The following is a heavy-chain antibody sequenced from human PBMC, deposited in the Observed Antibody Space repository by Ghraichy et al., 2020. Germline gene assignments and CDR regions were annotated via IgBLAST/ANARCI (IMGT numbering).Heavy chain of an antibody. CDR2: TRNKAKSYTT. CDR3: ARARKSSGVTTTYFDY. V-gene: IGHV3-72*01. D-gene: IGHD6-19*01. Sequence: GGSLRLSCAASGFTFSDHYMDWVRQAPGKGLEWVGRTRNKAKSYTTEYAASVKGRFTISRDDSKNSLYLQMNSLKSEDTAVYYCARARKSSGVTTTYFDYWGQGTLVTVSP. CDR1: GFTFSDHY. J-gene: IGHJ4*02.